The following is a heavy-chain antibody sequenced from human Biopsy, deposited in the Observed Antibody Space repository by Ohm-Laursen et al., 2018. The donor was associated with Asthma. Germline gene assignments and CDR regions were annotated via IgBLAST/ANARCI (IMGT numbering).Heavy chain of an antibody. CDR2: INWNGGST. CDR1: GFTFDDYG. J-gene: IGHJ4*02. CDR3: GRDMGGFGSGWFPVEF. D-gene: IGHD6-19*01. V-gene: IGHV3-20*01. Sequence: SLRLSCAASGFTFDDYGMSWVRQAPGKGLDWVSGINWNGGSTGYADSVKGRFTNSRDNAKNSLYLQMNSLRAEDTALYHCGRDMGGFGSGWFPVEFWGQGTLVTVSS.